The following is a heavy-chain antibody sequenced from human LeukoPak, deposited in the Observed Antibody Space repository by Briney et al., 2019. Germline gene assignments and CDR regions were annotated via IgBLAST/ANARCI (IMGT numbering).Heavy chain of an antibody. D-gene: IGHD6-13*01. J-gene: IGHJ4*02. CDR1: GGSISSYY. Sequence: TSETLSLTCTVSGGSISSYYWSWIRQPPGKGLEWIGYIYYSGTTNYNPSLKSRVTISVDTSKNQFSLKLSSVTAADTAVYYCARGVHIAAAQYGYWGQGTLVTVSS. CDR2: IYYSGTT. V-gene: IGHV4-59*01. CDR3: ARGVHIAAAQYGY.